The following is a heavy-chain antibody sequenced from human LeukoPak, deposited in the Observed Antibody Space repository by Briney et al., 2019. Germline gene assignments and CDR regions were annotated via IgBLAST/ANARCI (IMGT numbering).Heavy chain of an antibody. CDR3: ARHRVGATDFDH. J-gene: IGHJ4*02. CDR1: GGSISSYY. V-gene: IGHV4-59*08. D-gene: IGHD1-26*01. Sequence: SETLSLTCTVSGGSISSYYWSWIRQPPGKELEWIGYIYYSGSSNYNPSFQSRVTISGDTSKNQFSLKVSSVTAADTAVYYCARHRVGATDFDHWGQGTLVTVSS. CDR2: IYYSGSS.